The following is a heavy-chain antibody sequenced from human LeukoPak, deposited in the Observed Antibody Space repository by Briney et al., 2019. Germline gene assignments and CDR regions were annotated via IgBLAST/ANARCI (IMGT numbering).Heavy chain of an antibody. J-gene: IGHJ4*02. Sequence: GGSLRLSCAASGFTFSSYWMSWVRQAPGKGLEWVANIKQDGSEKYYVDSVKGRFTISRDNAKNSLYPQMNSLRAEDTAVYYCARESRIAVAGDDYWGQGTLVTVSS. CDR1: GFTFSSYW. V-gene: IGHV3-7*01. CDR2: IKQDGSEK. D-gene: IGHD6-19*01. CDR3: ARESRIAVAGDDY.